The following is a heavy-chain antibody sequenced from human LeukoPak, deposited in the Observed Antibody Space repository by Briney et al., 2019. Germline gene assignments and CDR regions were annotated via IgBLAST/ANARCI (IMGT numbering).Heavy chain of an antibody. V-gene: IGHV3-15*01. CDR3: AKYEAQGGWYSEFDY. Sequence: GGSLRLSCAASGFTFSKAWMSWVRQATGKGLEWLGRIKSNADGGTTDYAAPVQGRITISRDDSQNTLYLQMNSLRAEDTAVYYCAKYEAQGGWYSEFDYWGQGTLVTVSS. CDR2: IKSNADGGTT. CDR1: GFTFSKAW. J-gene: IGHJ4*02. D-gene: IGHD6-19*01.